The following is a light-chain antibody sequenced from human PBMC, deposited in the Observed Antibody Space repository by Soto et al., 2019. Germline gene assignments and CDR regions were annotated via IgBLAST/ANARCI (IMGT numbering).Light chain of an antibody. J-gene: IGKJ4*01. V-gene: IGKV3-11*01. CDR3: QQRSNWPPLT. Sequence: EIVLTQSPATLSLSPGERATLSCRASQSVSSYLAWYQQKPGQAPRLLLYDASNRATGIPARFSGSGSGTDCTLTISSLEPEDFAVYYCQQRSNWPPLTFGGGTKVEIK. CDR2: DAS. CDR1: QSVSSY.